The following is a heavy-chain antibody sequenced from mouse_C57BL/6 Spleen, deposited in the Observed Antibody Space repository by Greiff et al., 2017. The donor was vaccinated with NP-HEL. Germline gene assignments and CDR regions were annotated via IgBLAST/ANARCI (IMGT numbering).Heavy chain of an antibody. V-gene: IGHV1-82*01. D-gene: IGHD4-1*01. CDR1: GYAFSSSW. CDR2: IYPGDGDT. J-gene: IGHJ3*01. CDR3: ARELTGSAY. Sequence: QVQLQQSGPELVKPGASVKISCKASGYAFSSSWMNWVKQRPGKGLEWIGRIYPGDGDTNYNGKFKGKATLTADKSSSTAYMQLSSLTSEDSAVYFCARELTGSAYWGQGTLVTVSA.